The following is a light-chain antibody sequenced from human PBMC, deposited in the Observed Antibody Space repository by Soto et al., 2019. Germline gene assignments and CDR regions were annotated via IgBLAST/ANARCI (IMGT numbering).Light chain of an antibody. Sequence: DIQMTQSPSTLSASVGDRVTITCRASQSISSWLAWYQQKPGNVPKLLIFTASTLEGGVPSRFSGSGSGTEFTGTISSRQPDDFATYYCKQYNSYSRTFGQGTKVEIK. CDR3: KQYNSYSRT. J-gene: IGKJ1*01. CDR2: TAS. CDR1: QSISSW. V-gene: IGKV1-5*03.